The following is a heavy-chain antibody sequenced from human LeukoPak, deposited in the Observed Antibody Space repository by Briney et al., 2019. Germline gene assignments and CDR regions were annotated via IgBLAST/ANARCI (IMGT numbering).Heavy chain of an antibody. CDR3: ARDKGGIGHYFDY. CDR1: GFTFSSYS. V-gene: IGHV3-21*01. CDR2: ISSSSSYI. J-gene: IGHJ4*02. D-gene: IGHD3-16*01. Sequence: GGSLRLSCAASGFTFSSYSMNWVRQAPGKGLEWVSSISSSSSYIYYADSLKGRLTISRGNAKNSLYLQMNSLRAEDTAVYYCARDKGGIGHYFDYWGQGTLVTVSS.